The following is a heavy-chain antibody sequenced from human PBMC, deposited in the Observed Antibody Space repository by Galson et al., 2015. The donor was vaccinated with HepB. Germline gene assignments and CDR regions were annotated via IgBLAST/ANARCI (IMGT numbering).Heavy chain of an antibody. CDR1: GFTFSDYY. Sequence: SLRLSCAASGFTFSDYYMSWIRQAPGKGLEWVSYISSSSSYTNYADSVKGRFTISRDNAKNSLYLQMNSLRAEDTAVYYCAREHPDYGDAWPKHAFDIWGQGTMVTVSS. D-gene: IGHD4-17*01. V-gene: IGHV3-11*06. CDR2: ISSSSSYT. CDR3: AREHPDYGDAWPKHAFDI. J-gene: IGHJ3*02.